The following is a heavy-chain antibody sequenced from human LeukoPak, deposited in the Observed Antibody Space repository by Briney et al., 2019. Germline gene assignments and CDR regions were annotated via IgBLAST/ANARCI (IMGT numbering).Heavy chain of an antibody. CDR3: ARGGLYQLPTSLDY. D-gene: IGHD2-2*01. V-gene: IGHV3-33*01. J-gene: IGHJ4*02. CDR2: IWYDGSNK. CDR1: GFTFSSYG. Sequence: PGGSLRLSCAASGFTFSSYGMHWVRQAPGKGLEWVAVIWYDGSNKYYADSVKGRFTISRDNSKNTLYLQMNSLRAEDTAVYYCARGGLYQLPTSLDYWGQGTLVTVSS.